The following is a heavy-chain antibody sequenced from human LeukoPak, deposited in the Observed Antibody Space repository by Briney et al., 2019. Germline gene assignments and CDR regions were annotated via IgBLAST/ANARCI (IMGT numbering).Heavy chain of an antibody. D-gene: IGHD6-19*01. J-gene: IGHJ4*02. V-gene: IGHV1-2*02. CDR1: GYMFTGNA. Sequence: ASVKVSCKASGYMFTGNAMHWVRQAPGQRLEWMGWINPNSGGTNYAQKFQGRVTMTRDTSISTAYMELRSLRSDDTAVYYCARVAVAGIWPVDYWGQGTLVTVSS. CDR2: INPNSGGT. CDR3: ARVAVAGIWPVDY.